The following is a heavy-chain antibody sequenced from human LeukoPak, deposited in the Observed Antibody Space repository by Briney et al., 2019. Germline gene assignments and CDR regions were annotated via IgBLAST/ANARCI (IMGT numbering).Heavy chain of an antibody. D-gene: IGHD6-6*01. V-gene: IGHV1-2*02. Sequence: ASVKVSCKASGYTFTGYYMHWVRQAPGQGLEWMGWINPNSGGTNYAQKFQGRVTMTRDTSISTAYMELSRLRSDDTAVYYCARAKTLRVVSSSALYYWGQGTLVTVSS. CDR3: ARAKTLRVVSSSALYY. CDR2: INPNSGGT. J-gene: IGHJ4*02. CDR1: GYTFTGYY.